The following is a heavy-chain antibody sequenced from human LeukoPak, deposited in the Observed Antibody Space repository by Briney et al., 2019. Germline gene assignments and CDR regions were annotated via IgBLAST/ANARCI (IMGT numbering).Heavy chain of an antibody. Sequence: GESLKISCKGFGYSFTSYWIGWVRQMPGKGLEWMGVIYPADSEIKYSPSFQGQVTISADESISTAYLHWSSLKASDTAMYYCALGAVRGLHAFDIWGQGTMVTVSS. J-gene: IGHJ3*02. D-gene: IGHD3-10*01. CDR3: ALGAVRGLHAFDI. V-gene: IGHV5-51*01. CDR1: GYSFTSYW. CDR2: IYPADSEI.